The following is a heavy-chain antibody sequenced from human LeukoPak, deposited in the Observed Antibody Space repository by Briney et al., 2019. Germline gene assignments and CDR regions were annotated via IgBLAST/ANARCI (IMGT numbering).Heavy chain of an antibody. D-gene: IGHD3-22*01. Sequence: GGSLRLSCAASGFTFSSYEMNWVRQAPGKGLEWVSYISSSGSTIYYADSVKGRFTISRDSAKNSLYLQMNSLRAEDTAVYYCATNYYDRRWGAFDIWGQGTMVTVSS. J-gene: IGHJ3*02. CDR2: ISSSGSTI. CDR3: ATNYYDRRWGAFDI. V-gene: IGHV3-48*03. CDR1: GFTFSSYE.